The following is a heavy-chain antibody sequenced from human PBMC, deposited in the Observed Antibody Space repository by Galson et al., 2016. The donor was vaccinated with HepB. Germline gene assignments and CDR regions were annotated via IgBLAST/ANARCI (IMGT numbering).Heavy chain of an antibody. CDR2: IYHGGSF. V-gene: IGHV4-4*02. D-gene: IGHD4-23*01. Sequence: SETLSLTCAVSGGSISSSHWWSWVRQPPGRGLEWIGEIYHGGSFNYNPSLKSRVTISVDKSSNQFSLKVTSVTAADTAVYYCAREGDYGGNRALDYWGQGRLVTVSS. CDR1: GGSISSSHW. J-gene: IGHJ4*02. CDR3: AREGDYGGNRALDY.